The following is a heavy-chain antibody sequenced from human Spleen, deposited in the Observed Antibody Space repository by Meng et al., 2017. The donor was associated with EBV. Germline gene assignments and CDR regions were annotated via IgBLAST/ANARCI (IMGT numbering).Heavy chain of an antibody. CDR3: ARGIMTTVTTLFFFDS. CDR2: IYHSGSV. J-gene: IGHJ4*02. V-gene: IGHV4-30-2*01. Sequence: QTSSPGLVNPSRRLPLTSAVSVDSFSIGGYSWSWIRQPPGKGLEWIAYIYHSGSVYYNPSLKSRVTISLDRSKNQFSLELNSVTAADTAVYYCARGIMTTVTTLFFFDSWGQGTLVTVSS. D-gene: IGHD4-17*01. CDR1: VDSFSIGGYS.